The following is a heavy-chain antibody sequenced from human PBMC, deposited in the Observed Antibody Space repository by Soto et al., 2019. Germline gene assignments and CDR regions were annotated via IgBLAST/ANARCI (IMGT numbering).Heavy chain of an antibody. Sequence: SETLSLTCTVSGGSISSGGYYWSWIRQHPGKGLEWIGYFYYSGSTYYNPSLKSRVTISVDTSKNQFSLKLSSVTAADTAVYYCARAIGGYSYGSFYYYGMDVWGQGTTVTVS. CDR2: FYYSGST. D-gene: IGHD5-18*01. CDR1: GGSISSGGYY. J-gene: IGHJ6*02. V-gene: IGHV4-31*03. CDR3: ARAIGGYSYGSFYYYGMDV.